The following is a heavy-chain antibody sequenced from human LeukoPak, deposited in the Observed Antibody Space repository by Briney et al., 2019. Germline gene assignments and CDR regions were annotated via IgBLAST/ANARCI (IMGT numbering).Heavy chain of an antibody. V-gene: IGHV3-30*04. J-gene: IGHJ4*02. CDR2: ISYDGSNK. D-gene: IGHD3-3*01. CDR3: AREMSITIFGVVVIYPGYFDY. CDR1: GFTFSSYA. Sequence: PGRSLRLSCAASGFTFSSYAMHWVRQAPGKGLEWGAVISYDGSNKYYADSVKGRFTISRDNSKNTLYLQMNSLRAEDTAVYYCAREMSITIFGVVVIYPGYFDYWGQGTLVTVSS.